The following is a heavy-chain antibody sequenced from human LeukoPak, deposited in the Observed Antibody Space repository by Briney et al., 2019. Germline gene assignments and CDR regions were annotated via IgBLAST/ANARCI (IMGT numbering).Heavy chain of an antibody. D-gene: IGHD3-10*02. CDR2: IYHSGST. CDR3: LMFGDPRTVYYYYGMDV. V-gene: IGHV4-4*02. Sequence: GTLSLTCAVSGGSISSSNWWSWVRQPPGKGLEWIGEIYHSGSTNYNPSLKSRVTISADKSKNQFSLKLSSVTAADTAVYYCLMFGDPRTVYYYYGMDVWGKGTTVTVFS. CDR1: GGSISSSNW. J-gene: IGHJ6*04.